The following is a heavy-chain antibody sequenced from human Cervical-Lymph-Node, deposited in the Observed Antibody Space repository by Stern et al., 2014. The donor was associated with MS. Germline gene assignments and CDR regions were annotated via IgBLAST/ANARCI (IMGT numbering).Heavy chain of an antibody. Sequence: QVQLQESGPGLVKPSETLSLTCTVSGGSISSSTYYWAWIRQPPGKGLEWIGNIYYSGFTSYKPSLKSRVHIFVNMSKNQFSLKLSSVTAADTAIYYCARHDSVPRPSQLYSARDRGPGYFDYWGQGTLVTVSS. CDR1: GGSISSSTYY. J-gene: IGHJ4*02. D-gene: IGHD1-26*01. CDR2: IYYSGFT. V-gene: IGHV4-39*01. CDR3: ARHDSVPRPSQLYSARDRGPGYFDY.